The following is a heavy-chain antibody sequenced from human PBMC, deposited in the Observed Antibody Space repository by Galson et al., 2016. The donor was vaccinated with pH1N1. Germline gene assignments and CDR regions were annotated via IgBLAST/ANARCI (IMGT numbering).Heavy chain of an antibody. D-gene: IGHD2-21*02. J-gene: IGHJ3*01. Sequence: LSLTCAVSGGSITSGGYSWNWIRQPPGKGLEWIGSIFHSGSTYYNPSLKSRVTISVDTSRNQFSLTLSSVTAADTALYYCASSIPVTALDAFDLWGQGTMVTVSS. CDR3: ASSIPVTALDAFDL. CDR1: GGSITSGGYS. CDR2: IFHSGST. V-gene: IGHV4-30-2*03.